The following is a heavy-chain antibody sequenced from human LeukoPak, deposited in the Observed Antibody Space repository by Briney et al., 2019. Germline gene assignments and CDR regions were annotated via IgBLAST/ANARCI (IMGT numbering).Heavy chain of an antibody. V-gene: IGHV4-39*01. CDR1: GGSISSSSYY. CDR3: AGQHTTTRNYYDSSGYYFGY. J-gene: IGHJ4*02. CDR2: IYYSGST. Sequence: SETLSLTCTVSGGSISSSSYYWGWIRQPPGKGLEWIGSIYYSGSTYYNPSLKSRVTISVDTSKNQFSLKLSSVTAADAAVYYCAGQHTTTRNYYDSSGYYFGYWGQGTLVTVSS. D-gene: IGHD3-22*01.